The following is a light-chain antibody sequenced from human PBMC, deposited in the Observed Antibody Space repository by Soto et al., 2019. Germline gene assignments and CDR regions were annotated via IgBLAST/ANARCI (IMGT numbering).Light chain of an antibody. J-gene: IGLJ1*01. CDR2: DVS. CDR1: SSDVGAYNY. V-gene: IGLV2-11*01. CDR3: NSFTDSSLYV. Sequence: QSALTQPRSVSGSPGQSVTISCTGTSSDVGAYNYVSWYQQYPDKAPKLVIYDVSRRPSGVPDRFSGSKSGNTASLTISGLPAEDEADYYCNSFTDSSLYVFGTGTKVTVL.